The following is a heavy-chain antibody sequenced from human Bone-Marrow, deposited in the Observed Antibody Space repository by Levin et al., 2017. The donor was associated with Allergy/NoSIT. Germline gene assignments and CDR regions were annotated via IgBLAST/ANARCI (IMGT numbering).Heavy chain of an antibody. CDR3: ARPKMGAADVPHLLALDT. J-gene: IGHJ3*02. D-gene: IGHD6-13*01. V-gene: IGHV3-30*03. Sequence: LPGGSLRLSCSVSGFTFSHYGMHWVRQAPGKGLEWVAVISYDGSEAYYGDSVKGRFTISRDRSNNTLSLVMNNLRSDDTAVYYCARPKMGAADVPHLLALDTWGQGTMVIVSS. CDR1: GFTFSHYG. CDR2: ISYDGSEA.